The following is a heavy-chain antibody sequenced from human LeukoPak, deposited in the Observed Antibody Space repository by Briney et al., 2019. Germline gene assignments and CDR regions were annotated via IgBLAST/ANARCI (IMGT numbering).Heavy chain of an antibody. D-gene: IGHD4-17*01. CDR2: IYYSGST. J-gene: IGHJ5*02. CDR3: ARGEYGDYAGWFDP. Sequence: SETLSLTCAVYGGSFSGYYWSWIRQPPGKGLEWIGYIYYSGSTNYNPSLKSRVTISVDTSKNQFSLKLSSVTAADTAVYYCARGEYGDYAGWFDPWGQGTLVTVSS. CDR1: GGSFSGYY. V-gene: IGHV4-59*01.